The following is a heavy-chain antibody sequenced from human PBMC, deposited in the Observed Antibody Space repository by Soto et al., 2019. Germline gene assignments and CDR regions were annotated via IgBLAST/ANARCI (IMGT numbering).Heavy chain of an antibody. V-gene: IGHV2-5*02. D-gene: IGHD2-15*01. Sequence: QITLKESGPTLVKPTQTLTLTCTFSGFSLSTSGVGVAWIRQPPGKALEWLALIYWDDDKRYRPSLESRLTIXXXTXXNQVVLTMTNMDSVDTATYYCAYXPXXGXSCYWFSFSGMDVWGQGTTVTVSS. J-gene: IGHJ6*02. CDR3: AYXPXXGXSCYWFSFSGMDV. CDR2: IYWDDDK. CDR1: GFSLSTSGVG.